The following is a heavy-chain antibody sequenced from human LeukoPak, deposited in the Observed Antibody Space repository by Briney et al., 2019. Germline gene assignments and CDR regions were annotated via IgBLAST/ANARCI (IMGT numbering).Heavy chain of an antibody. Sequence: SETLSLTCTVSGGSISSYYWSWIRQPPGKGLEWIGYIYYSGSTNYNPSLKSRVTISVDTSKNQFSLKLSSVTAADTAVYYCARLLVAARPPGIDYWGQGTLVTVSS. CDR1: GGSISSYY. J-gene: IGHJ4*02. V-gene: IGHV4-59*12. CDR2: IYYSGST. CDR3: ARLLVAARPPGIDY. D-gene: IGHD6-6*01.